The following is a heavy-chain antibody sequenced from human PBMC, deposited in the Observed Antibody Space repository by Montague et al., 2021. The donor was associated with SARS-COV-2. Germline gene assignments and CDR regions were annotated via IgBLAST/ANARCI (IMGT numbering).Heavy chain of an antibody. CDR1: GGPFSGDGSFSGYC. J-gene: IGHJ4*02. CDR3: ARGFDY. Sequence: SETLSLTCAVYGGPFSGDGSFSGYCWTWIRQTPGKGLEWIGEINHTGSSNYNPSFKSRVIMSVDTSKNQFSLKLSSVTAADTAVYYCARGFDYWGQGTLVTVSS. V-gene: IGHV4-34*01. CDR2: INHTGSS.